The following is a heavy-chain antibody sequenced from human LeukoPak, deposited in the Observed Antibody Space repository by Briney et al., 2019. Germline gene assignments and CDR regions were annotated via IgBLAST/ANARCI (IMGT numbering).Heavy chain of an antibody. CDR3: ARPTPHYYDSSGYPLPFDY. D-gene: IGHD3-22*01. Sequence: PGGSLRLSCAASGFTFSSYWMHWVRQAPGKGLVWVSRINSDGSSTSYADSVKGRFTISRDNAKNTLYLQMNSLRAEDTAVYYCARPTPHYYDSSGYPLPFDYWGQGTLVTVSS. CDR1: GFTFSSYW. V-gene: IGHV3-74*01. CDR2: INSDGSST. J-gene: IGHJ4*02.